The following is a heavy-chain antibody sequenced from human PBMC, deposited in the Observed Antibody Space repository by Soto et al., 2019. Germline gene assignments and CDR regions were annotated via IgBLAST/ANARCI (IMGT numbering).Heavy chain of an antibody. J-gene: IGHJ4*02. D-gene: IGHD5-18*01. V-gene: IGHV5-51*01. CDR3: ARPGAPTDTVVYDF. CDR2: IYPGDSEN. CDR1: GYSFANYW. Sequence: GESLKISCKASGYSFANYWIGWVCQKPGKGLEWMGVIYPGDSENTYSPSFEGQVIISVDRSRGTAFLEWSSLKASDTAMYYCARPGAPTDTVVYDFWGQGTQVTVSS.